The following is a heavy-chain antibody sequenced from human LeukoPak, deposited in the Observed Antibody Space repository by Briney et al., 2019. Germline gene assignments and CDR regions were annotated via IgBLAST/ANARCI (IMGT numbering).Heavy chain of an antibody. CDR3: ACVVRGAFDI. D-gene: IGHD2-21*01. CDR2: INPSGGST. CDR1: GFTFTSYY. V-gene: IGHV1-46*03. Sequence: ASVKVSCKSSGFTFTSYYMHWVRQAPGQGLEWMGIINPSGGSTSYPQKFQGRVTMTRDTSTSTVYMELSSLRSEDTAVYYCACVVRGAFDIWGQGTLVTVSS. J-gene: IGHJ3*02.